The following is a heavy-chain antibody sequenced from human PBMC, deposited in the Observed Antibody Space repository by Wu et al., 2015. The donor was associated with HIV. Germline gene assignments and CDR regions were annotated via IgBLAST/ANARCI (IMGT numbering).Heavy chain of an antibody. Sequence: QVHLVQSGAEVKKPGASMMVSCKTSGYTFTSYQMHWVRQAPGQGLEWMGMINPSGGSTNYAQKFQGRVTITADESTTTSYMELTGLKSEDTAVYYCARVGGSSWYREFDLWGQGTMVTVSS. D-gene: IGHD6-13*01. J-gene: IGHJ3*01. CDR3: ARVGGSSWYREFDL. CDR1: GYTFTSYQ. V-gene: IGHV1-46*01. CDR2: INPSGGST.